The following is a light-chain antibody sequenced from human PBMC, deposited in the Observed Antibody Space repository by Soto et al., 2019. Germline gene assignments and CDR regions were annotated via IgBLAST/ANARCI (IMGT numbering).Light chain of an antibody. Sequence: EIVLTQSPGTLSVSPGERATLSCRASQSVGRNYLAWYQQKPGQAPRLLISGASTRATGIPDRFSGSWSGTDFTLTISRLEPEEFAVYYCHQYATSPLTFGGGTKVETK. CDR1: QSVGRNY. CDR2: GAS. J-gene: IGKJ4*01. V-gene: IGKV3-20*01. CDR3: HQYATSPLT.